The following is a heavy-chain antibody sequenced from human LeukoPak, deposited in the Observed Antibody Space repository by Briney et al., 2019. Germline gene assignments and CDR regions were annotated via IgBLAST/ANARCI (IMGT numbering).Heavy chain of an antibody. Sequence: GASVKVSCKASGYTFTGYYMRWVRQAPGQGLEWMGWINPNSGGTNYAQKFQGRVTMTRDTSISTAYMELSRLRSDDTAVYYCATDYGDTLYYYYYGMDVWGQGTTVTVSS. CDR2: INPNSGGT. V-gene: IGHV1-2*02. CDR1: GYTFTGYY. D-gene: IGHD4-17*01. CDR3: ATDYGDTLYYYYYGMDV. J-gene: IGHJ6*02.